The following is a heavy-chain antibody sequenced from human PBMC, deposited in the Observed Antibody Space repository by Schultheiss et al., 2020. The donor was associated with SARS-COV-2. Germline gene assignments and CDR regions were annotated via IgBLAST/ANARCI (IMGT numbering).Heavy chain of an antibody. CDR3: ARVRWLQVKADAFDI. CDR1: GGTFSSYA. V-gene: IGHV1-69*13. CDR2: IIPIFGTA. Sequence: SVKVSCKASGGTFSSYAISWVRQAPGQGLEWMGGIIPIFGTANYAQKFQGRVTITADESTSTAYMELSSLRSEDTAVYYCARVRWLQVKADAFDIWGQGTMVTVSS. D-gene: IGHD5-24*01. J-gene: IGHJ3*02.